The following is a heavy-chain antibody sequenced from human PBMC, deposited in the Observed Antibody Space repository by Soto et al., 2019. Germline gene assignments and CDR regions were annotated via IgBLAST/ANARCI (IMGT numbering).Heavy chain of an antibody. CDR1: GYTFTSYG. Sequence: QVQLVQSGAEVKKPGASVKVSCKASGYTFTSYGISWVRQAPGQGREWMGWISAYNGNTNYAQKLQGRVTMTTDTSTSTADVVLGRLRSYDTAVYYCARESEQLYRAVLYYGMDVWGQGTPVTV. CDR2: ISAYNGNT. V-gene: IGHV1-18*01. J-gene: IGHJ6*02. CDR3: ARESEQLYRAVLYYGMDV. D-gene: IGHD1-1*01.